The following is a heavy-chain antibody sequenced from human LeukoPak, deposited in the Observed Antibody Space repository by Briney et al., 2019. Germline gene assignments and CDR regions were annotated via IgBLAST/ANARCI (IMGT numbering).Heavy chain of an antibody. Sequence: SETLSLTCTVSGGSISSYYWSWIRQPPGKGLEWIGYIYYSGSTNYNPSLKSRVTISVDTSKNQFSLKLSSVTAADTAVYYCARGSYCSSTSCYLPFDYWGQGTLVTVSS. V-gene: IGHV4-59*01. CDR3: ARGSYCSSTSCYLPFDY. CDR1: GGSISSYY. D-gene: IGHD2-2*01. J-gene: IGHJ4*02. CDR2: IYYSGST.